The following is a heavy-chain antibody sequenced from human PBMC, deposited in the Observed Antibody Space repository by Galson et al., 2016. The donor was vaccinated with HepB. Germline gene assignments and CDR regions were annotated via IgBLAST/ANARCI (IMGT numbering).Heavy chain of an antibody. J-gene: IGHJ3*02. Sequence: SLRLSCAASGFPFSTYYMTWVRQPPGKGLEWVAGIKQDGSEKYYVDSVKGRFTISRDNAKNSLYVQMDSLRAEDTAVYFCARERFCSSATCYVGDAFHIGGKGTMVTVSS. D-gene: IGHD2-2*01. CDR3: ARERFCSSATCYVGDAFHI. V-gene: IGHV3-7*05. CDR1: GFPFSTYY. CDR2: IKQDGSEK.